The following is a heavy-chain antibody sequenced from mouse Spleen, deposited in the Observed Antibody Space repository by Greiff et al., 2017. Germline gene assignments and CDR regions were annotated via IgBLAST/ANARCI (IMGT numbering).Heavy chain of an antibody. CDR1: GYTFTDYY. V-gene: IGHV1-76*01. CDR3: AREDYYGSSYFDY. Sequence: VQLQESGAELVRPGASVKLSCKASGYTFTDYYINWVKQRPGQGLEWIARIYPGSGNTYYNEKFKGKATLTAEKSSSTAYMQRSSLTSEDSAVYFCAREDYYGSSYFDYWGQGTTLTVSS. D-gene: IGHD1-1*01. J-gene: IGHJ2*01. CDR2: IYPGSGNT.